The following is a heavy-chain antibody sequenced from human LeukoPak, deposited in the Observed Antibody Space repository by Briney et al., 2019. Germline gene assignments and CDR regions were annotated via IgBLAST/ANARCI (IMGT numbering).Heavy chain of an antibody. V-gene: IGHV4-61*02. CDR3: ARGRPVITMIVVASFDY. J-gene: IGHJ4*02. CDR2: IYTSGST. D-gene: IGHD3-22*01. Sequence: SQTLSLTCTVSGGSISSGSYYWSWIRQPAGKGLEWIGRIYTSGSTNYNPSLKSRVTMSVDTSKNQFSLKLSSVTAADTAVYYCARGRPVITMIVVASFDYWGQGTLVTVSS. CDR1: GGSISSGSYY.